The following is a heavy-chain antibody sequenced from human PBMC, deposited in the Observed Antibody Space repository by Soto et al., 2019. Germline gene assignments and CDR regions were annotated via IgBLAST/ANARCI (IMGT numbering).Heavy chain of an antibody. CDR3: VKDGSSGWPYYYGMDV. V-gene: IGHV3-30*18. CDR1: GFTFSSYG. CDR2: ISYDGSNK. Sequence: SGGGVVQPGRSLRLSCAASGFTFSSYGMHWVRQAPGKGLEWVAVISYDGSNKYYADSLKGRFTVSRDNSKNTLYLQMSSLRAEDTAVYYCVKDGSSGWPYYYGMDVWGQGTTVTVSS. D-gene: IGHD6-19*01. J-gene: IGHJ6*02.